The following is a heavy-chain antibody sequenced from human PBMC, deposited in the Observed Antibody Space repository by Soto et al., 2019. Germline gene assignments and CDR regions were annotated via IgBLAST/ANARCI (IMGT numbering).Heavy chain of an antibody. CDR3: AREGNRFQH. CDR2: ISGTSNTI. J-gene: IGHJ1*01. V-gene: IGHV3-11*01. CDR1: GFTFNDYC. Sequence: QVRLVESGGGLVKPGGSLRLSCAASGFTFNDYCMSWIRQAPGKGLEWLSYISGTSNTIYYADSVKGRFTISRDNAKNSLYLQMNSLRAEDTAVYYCAREGNRFQHWGQGTLVTVSS. D-gene: IGHD3-10*01.